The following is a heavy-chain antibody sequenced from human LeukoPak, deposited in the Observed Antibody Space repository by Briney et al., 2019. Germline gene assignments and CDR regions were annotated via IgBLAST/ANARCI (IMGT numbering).Heavy chain of an antibody. CDR2: ITSKSYGETA. Sequence: GGSLRLSCTASGFTFADYAMSWVRQAPGKGLEWVSFITSKSYGETAEYAASVRGRFTLSRDDSNSVAYLQMNSLKTDDTAVYFCLRALAVPVGLWYFDYSGQGTLVTVSS. CDR1: GFTFADYA. V-gene: IGHV3-49*04. D-gene: IGHD3-10*01. J-gene: IGHJ4*02. CDR3: LRALAVPVGLWYFDY.